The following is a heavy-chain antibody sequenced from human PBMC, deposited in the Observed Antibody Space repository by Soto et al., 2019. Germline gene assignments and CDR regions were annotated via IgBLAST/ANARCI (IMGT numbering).Heavy chain of an antibody. CDR2: ISAYNGNT. CDR1: GYTFTNYG. Sequence: QVQLLQSGHEVRKPGASVKVSCKASGYTFTNYGISWLRQAPGQGLQWMGWISAYNGNTKYAPNVLARVTLTTDTSTSTAYMELRSLRSDDTAVYYCPREGLRLGEYDAFDIWGHGTMVTVSS. CDR3: PREGLRLGEYDAFDI. D-gene: IGHD3-16*01. V-gene: IGHV1-18*04. J-gene: IGHJ3*02.